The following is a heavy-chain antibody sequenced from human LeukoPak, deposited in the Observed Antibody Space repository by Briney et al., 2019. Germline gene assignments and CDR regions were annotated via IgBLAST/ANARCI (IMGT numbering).Heavy chain of an antibody. CDR2: ISGSGGST. J-gene: IGHJ6*03. Sequence: GGSLRLSCAASGFTFSSYAMSWVRQAPGKGLEWVSAISGSGGSTYYADSVKGRFTISRDNSKNTLYLQMNSLRAEDTAVYYCARQGYCSSTSCYTGYYYYMDVWGKGTTVTVSS. CDR3: ARQGYCSSTSCYTGYYYYMDV. CDR1: GFTFSSYA. V-gene: IGHV3-23*01. D-gene: IGHD2-2*02.